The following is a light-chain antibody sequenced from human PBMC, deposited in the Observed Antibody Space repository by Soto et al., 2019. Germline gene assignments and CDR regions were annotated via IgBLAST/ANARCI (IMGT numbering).Light chain of an antibody. Sequence: QPVLTQSPSASASLGASVKLTCTLSSGHSSYAIAWHQQQPEKGPRYLMKLSSDGSHSKGDGIPDRFSGSSSGAERYLTISSLQSEDEADYYCQTWDIGARVVFGGGTKVT. CDR1: SGHSSYA. CDR3: QTWDIGARVV. J-gene: IGLJ2*01. V-gene: IGLV4-69*01. CDR2: LSSDGSH.